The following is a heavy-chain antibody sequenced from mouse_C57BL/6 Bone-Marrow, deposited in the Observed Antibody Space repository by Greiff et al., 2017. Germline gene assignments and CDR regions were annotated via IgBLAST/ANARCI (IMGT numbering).Heavy chain of an antibody. CDR2: IYPRSGNT. J-gene: IGHJ4*01. CDR1: GYTFTSFG. Sequence: QFQLQQSGAALARPGASVKLSFKASGYTFTSFGISWVKQITGRGLEWIREIYPRSGNTYYNEKFKGKATLTADKSSSTAYMELRSLTSEDAAVYCCARSRYYAMDYWGQGTSVTVSA. V-gene: IGHV1-81*01. CDR3: ARSRYYAMDY.